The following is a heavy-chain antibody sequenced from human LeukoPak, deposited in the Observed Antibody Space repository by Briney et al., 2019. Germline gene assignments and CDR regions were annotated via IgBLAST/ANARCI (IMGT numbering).Heavy chain of an antibody. J-gene: IGHJ6*03. V-gene: IGHV1-8*03. CDR2: MNPNSGNT. CDR3: ARERDFWSGYYRYYYYMDV. D-gene: IGHD3-3*01. Sequence: ASVKVSCKASGYTFTSYGINWVRQATGQGLEWMGWMNPNSGNTGYAQKFQGRVTITRNTSISTAYMELSSLRSEDTAVYYCARERDFWSGYYRYYYYMDVWGKGTTVTVSS. CDR1: GYTFTSYG.